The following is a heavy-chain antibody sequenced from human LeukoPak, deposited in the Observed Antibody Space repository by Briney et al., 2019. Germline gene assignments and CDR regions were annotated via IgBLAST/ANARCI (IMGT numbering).Heavy chain of an antibody. CDR1: TFTFSTYW. V-gene: IGHV3-7*01. Sequence: GGSLRLSCASSTFTFSTYWMSWVRQAPGEGLEWVANIKQDGSEKYYVDSVKGRFTISRDNAKKSLYLQMNSLRAEDTAVYYCASSLAVAAWFDPWGEGTLVTVSS. D-gene: IGHD6-19*01. CDR3: ASSLAVAAWFDP. CDR2: IKQDGSEK. J-gene: IGHJ5*02.